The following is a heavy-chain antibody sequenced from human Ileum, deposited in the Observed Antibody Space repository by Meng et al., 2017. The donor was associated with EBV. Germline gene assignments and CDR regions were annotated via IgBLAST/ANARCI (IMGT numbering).Heavy chain of an antibody. Sequence: PEKPADPRSLTCTVCGCSISTSSYFSCWNRQTPGKGLKWIGSIHYNGGTAYNPSLQSRVTMSVDTSKNQFSLRLTSVTAADTAVYYCAKEQDDGDRGIHRIDSWGQGTLVTVSS. CDR2: IHYNGGT. CDR3: AKEQDDGDRGIHRIDS. J-gene: IGHJ5*01. CDR1: GCSISTSSYF. D-gene: IGHD5-18*01. V-gene: IGHV4-39*07.